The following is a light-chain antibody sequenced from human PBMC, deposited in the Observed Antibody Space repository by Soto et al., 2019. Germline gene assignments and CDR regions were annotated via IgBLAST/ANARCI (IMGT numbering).Light chain of an antibody. CDR3: QQCGSSPWT. J-gene: IGKJ1*01. V-gene: IGKV3-20*01. CDR1: QSVSSSW. Sequence: EIVLTPSPGTLSLSPGERATLSCRASQSVSSSWLAWYQQKPGQAPRLLIYGASSRATGIPDRVSGSGSGTDFTLTISRLEPEDFAVYYCQQCGSSPWTFGQGTKVDIK. CDR2: GAS.